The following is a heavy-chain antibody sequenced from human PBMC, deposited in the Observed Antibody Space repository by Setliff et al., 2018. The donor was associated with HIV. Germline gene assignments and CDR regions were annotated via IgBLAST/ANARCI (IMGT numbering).Heavy chain of an antibody. CDR3: ATAKEQWLTEGGFDY. D-gene: IGHD6-19*01. Sequence: ASVKVSCKVSGYTLTELSMHWVRQISGKGFEWMGRFDPEDGDTLYAHKFQGRVTMTEDTSTDTAYLELSGLRSEDTDVYYCATAKEQWLTEGGFDYWGQGTPVTVSS. V-gene: IGHV1-24*01. CDR2: FDPEDGDT. CDR1: GYTLTELS. J-gene: IGHJ4*02.